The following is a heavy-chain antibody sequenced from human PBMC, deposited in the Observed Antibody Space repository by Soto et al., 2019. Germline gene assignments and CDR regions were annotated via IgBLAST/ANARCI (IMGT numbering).Heavy chain of an antibody. Sequence: GGSLRLSCAASGFTFSFYGMHWVRQAPGKGLEWVAVISDDGSNKYYADSVKGRFTISRDNSNNRLFLQMNSLRAEDMAVYFCAKXPMSCSGGNCYSGYFQHWGQGTLVTVSS. CDR2: ISDDGSNK. J-gene: IGHJ1*01. CDR1: GFTFSFYG. V-gene: IGHV3-30*18. CDR3: AKXPMSCSGGNCYSGYFQH. D-gene: IGHD2-15*01.